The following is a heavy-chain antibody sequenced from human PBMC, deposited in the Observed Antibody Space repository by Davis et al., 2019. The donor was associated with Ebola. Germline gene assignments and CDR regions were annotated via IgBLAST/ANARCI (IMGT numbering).Heavy chain of an antibody. CDR2: IRDDETDK. Sequence: GESLKISCAASGFTFNNYAMNWVRQAPGKGPEWVAFIRDDETDKYYEDFVKGRFTISRDNAKNSLNLQMNSLRAEDTAVYYCARAGYSYGYEAYWGQGALVTVSS. CDR1: GFTFNNYA. CDR3: ARAGYSYGYEAY. J-gene: IGHJ4*02. D-gene: IGHD5-18*01. V-gene: IGHV3-30*02.